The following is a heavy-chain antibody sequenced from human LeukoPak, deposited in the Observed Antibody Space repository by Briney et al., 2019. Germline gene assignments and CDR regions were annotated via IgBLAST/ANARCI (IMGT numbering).Heavy chain of an antibody. CDR1: GFTFSSYS. Sequence: GGSLRLSCAASGFTFSSYSMNWVRQAPGKGLEWVSSISRSSSYIYYADSVKGRFTISRDNAKNSLYLQMNSLRAENTAVYYCARVAYSSSSNYFDYWGQGTLVTVSS. V-gene: IGHV3-21*01. CDR3: ARVAYSSSSNYFDY. CDR2: ISRSSSYI. J-gene: IGHJ4*02. D-gene: IGHD6-6*01.